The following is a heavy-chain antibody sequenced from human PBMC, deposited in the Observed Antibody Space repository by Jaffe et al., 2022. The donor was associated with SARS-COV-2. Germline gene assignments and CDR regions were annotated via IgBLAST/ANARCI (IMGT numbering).Heavy chain of an antibody. Sequence: QVQLVQSGAEVKKPGASVKVSCRASGYTFSGFHMYWVRQAPGQGLEWMGRINPSSGATNYAQKFQGRVAMTRDTSISTAYLELSSLRSDDTAVYYCASALGYCTSKNCPRGCWGQGSLVTVSS. D-gene: IGHD2-2*01. J-gene: IGHJ4*02. CDR1: GYTFSGFH. V-gene: IGHV1-2*06. CDR2: INPSSGAT. CDR3: ASALGYCTSKNCPRGC.